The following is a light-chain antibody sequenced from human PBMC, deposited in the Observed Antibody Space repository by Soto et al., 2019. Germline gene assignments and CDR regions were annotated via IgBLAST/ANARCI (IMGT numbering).Light chain of an antibody. Sequence: EIVLTQSPATLSVSPGDRATLSCRASQSVSSDLAWFQQKPGQAPRFLIYGASTRATGIPARFSGSGSGTEFTLTISSLQSEDFAIYYCQQYNNWPLTFGGGTKVEIE. CDR2: GAS. V-gene: IGKV3-15*01. CDR3: QQYNNWPLT. J-gene: IGKJ4*01. CDR1: QSVSSD.